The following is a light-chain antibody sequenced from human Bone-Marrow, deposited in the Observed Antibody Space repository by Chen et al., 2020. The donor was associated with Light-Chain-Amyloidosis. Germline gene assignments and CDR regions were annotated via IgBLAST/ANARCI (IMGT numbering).Light chain of an antibody. CDR2: EVT. Sequence: QSVLTQPASVSGSPGQSIAISCTGNSSDVGGDNHVSWYQQHPDKAPKLMIYEVTNRPSWVPDRFSGSKSDNTASLTISGLQTEDEADYFCSSYTITNTLVFGSGTRVTVL. V-gene: IGLV2-14*01. CDR3: SSYTITNTLV. CDR1: SSDVGGDNH. J-gene: IGLJ1*01.